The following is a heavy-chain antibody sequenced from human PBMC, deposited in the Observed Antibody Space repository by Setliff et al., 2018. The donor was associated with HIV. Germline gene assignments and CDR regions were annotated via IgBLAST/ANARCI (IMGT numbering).Heavy chain of an antibody. V-gene: IGHV1-2*06. Sequence: ASVKVSCKASGYTFTDYYMHWVRQAPGQGLEWMGRINPNSGGTNYAQKFQGRVTMTRDTSISTAYMELSRLRSDDTAVYYCAREGRRFGHTLGWFDPWGQGTLVTSPQ. CDR2: INPNSGGT. CDR3: AREGRRFGHTLGWFDP. J-gene: IGHJ5*02. CDR1: GYTFTDYY. D-gene: IGHD3-3*01.